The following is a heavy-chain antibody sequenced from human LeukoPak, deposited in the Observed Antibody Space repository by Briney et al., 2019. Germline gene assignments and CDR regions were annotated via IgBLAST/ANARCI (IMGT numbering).Heavy chain of an antibody. Sequence: GGSLRLSCTVSGFIFSDYYMSWDRQAPGKGLEWISDISSSGSTIYYADSVKGRFTISRDNAKKSLYLQMSRLRAEDTAVYYSGRELSGGNDYWGQGTLVTVSS. D-gene: IGHD4-23*01. J-gene: IGHJ4*02. CDR3: GRELSGGNDY. CDR1: GFIFSDYY. V-gene: IGHV3-11*04. CDR2: ISSSGSTI.